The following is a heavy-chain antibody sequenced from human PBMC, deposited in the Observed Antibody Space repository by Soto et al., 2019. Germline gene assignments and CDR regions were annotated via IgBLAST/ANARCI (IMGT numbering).Heavy chain of an antibody. V-gene: IGHV1-3*01. CDR1: GYTFTSYT. Sequence: QVQIVQSGAEVKKPGASVKVSCKASGYTFTSYTMHWVCQAPGQRLEWMGWINAGNGNTKYSQKFQGRVTITRDTSASTAYMELSSLRSEDTAVYYCARGLTMVRGVILDAFDIWGQGTMVTVSS. CDR3: ARGLTMVRGVILDAFDI. J-gene: IGHJ3*02. CDR2: INAGNGNT. D-gene: IGHD3-10*01.